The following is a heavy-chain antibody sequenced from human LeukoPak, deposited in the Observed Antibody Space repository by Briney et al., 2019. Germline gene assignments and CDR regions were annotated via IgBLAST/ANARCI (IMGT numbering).Heavy chain of an antibody. D-gene: IGHD5-18*01. CDR1: GFTLGSHD. V-gene: IGHV3-13*01. Sequence: GGSLRLSCTASGFTLGSHDMHWVRQIPGQGLEWVAAVSSGFHAFFADSVQGRFTVSREDTRDSLYLQMNSLRAGDTAVYYCVREARGYHYTYFDYWGQGTLVTVSS. J-gene: IGHJ4*02. CDR2: VSSGFHA. CDR3: VREARGYHYTYFDY.